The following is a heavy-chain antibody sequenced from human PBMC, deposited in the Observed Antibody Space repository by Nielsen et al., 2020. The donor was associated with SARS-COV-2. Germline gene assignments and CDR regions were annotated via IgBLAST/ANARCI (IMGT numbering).Heavy chain of an antibody. V-gene: IGHV1-46*01. Sequence: ASVKVSCKASGYTFTNNYMHWVRQAPGQGLEWMGLINPTNGGTTYAQKFLGTVTMTRDTSTSTVYMELSSLRSDDTAVYYCATGLGGYVAIDYWGQGTLVTVSS. D-gene: IGHD5-12*01. J-gene: IGHJ4*02. CDR1: GYTFTNNY. CDR2: INPTNGGT. CDR3: ATGLGGYVAIDY.